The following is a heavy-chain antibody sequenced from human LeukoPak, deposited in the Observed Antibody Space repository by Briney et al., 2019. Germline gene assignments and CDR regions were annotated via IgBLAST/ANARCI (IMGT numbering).Heavy chain of an antibody. CDR3: ARDPLYSSSSGTDY. D-gene: IGHD6-6*01. V-gene: IGHV4-61*02. Sequence: SQTLSLTCTVSVGSLSSGSYYWSWIRQPAGKGLEWIGRIYTSGSTNYNPSLKSRVAISVDTSKNQFSLKLSSVTAADTAVYYCARDPLYSSSSGTDYWGQGTLVTVSS. CDR1: VGSLSSGSYY. CDR2: IYTSGST. J-gene: IGHJ4*02.